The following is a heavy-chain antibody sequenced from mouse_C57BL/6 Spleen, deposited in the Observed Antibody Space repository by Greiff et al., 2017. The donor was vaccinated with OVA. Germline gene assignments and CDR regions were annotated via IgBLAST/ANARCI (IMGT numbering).Heavy chain of an antibody. V-gene: IGHV1-26*01. CDR1: GYTFTDYY. CDR3: ARDYSNYDYFDY. J-gene: IGHJ2*01. Sequence: EVQLQQSGPELVKPGASVKISCKASGYTFTDYYMNWVKQSHGKSLEWIGDINPNNGGTSYNQKFKGKATLTVDKSSSTAYMELSSLTSEDSAVYYCARDYSNYDYFDYWGQGTTLTVSS. CDR2: INPNNGGT. D-gene: IGHD2-5*01.